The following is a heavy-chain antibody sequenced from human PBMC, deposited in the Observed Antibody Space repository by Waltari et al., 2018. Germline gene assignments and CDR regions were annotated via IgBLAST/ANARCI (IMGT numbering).Heavy chain of an antibody. CDR1: GFTFSSYS. CDR3: AREPYSSGWVVDY. V-gene: IGHV3-48*04. J-gene: IGHJ4*02. D-gene: IGHD6-19*01. CDR2: ISSSSSTI. Sequence: EVQLVESGGGLVQPGGSLRLSCAASGFTFSSYSMTWVRQAPGKGLEWVSYISSSSSTIYYADSVKGRFTISRDNAKNSLYLQMNSLRAEDTAVYYCAREPYSSGWVVDYWGQGTLVTVSS.